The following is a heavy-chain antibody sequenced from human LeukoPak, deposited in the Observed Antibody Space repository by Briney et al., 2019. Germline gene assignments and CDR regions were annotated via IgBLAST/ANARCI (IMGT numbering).Heavy chain of an antibody. Sequence: AGGSLRLSCTASGFTFSTYWMSWVRQAPGKGLEWVAKIKHDGSEKYYVDSVKGRFTISRDNAKNSLNLQMNSLRAEDTAVYYCARGGERIAAEIDYWGQGTLVTVSS. J-gene: IGHJ4*02. D-gene: IGHD6-13*01. CDR1: GFTFSTYW. V-gene: IGHV3-7*04. CDR2: IKHDGSEK. CDR3: ARGGERIAAEIDY.